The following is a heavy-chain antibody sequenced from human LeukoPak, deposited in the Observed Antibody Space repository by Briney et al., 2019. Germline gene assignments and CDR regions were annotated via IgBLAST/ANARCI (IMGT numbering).Heavy chain of an antibody. CDR3: AKDVAAAVATYYFDY. V-gene: IGHV3-30*18. CDR1: GFTFSSYG. D-gene: IGHD6-13*01. Sequence: GGSLRLSCAASGFTFSSYGMHWVRQAPGKGLEWVAVISYDGSNKYYADSVKGRFTISRDNSKNTLYLQMNSLRAEDTAVYYCAKDVAAAVATYYFDYWGQGTLVTVSS. J-gene: IGHJ4*02. CDR2: ISYDGSNK.